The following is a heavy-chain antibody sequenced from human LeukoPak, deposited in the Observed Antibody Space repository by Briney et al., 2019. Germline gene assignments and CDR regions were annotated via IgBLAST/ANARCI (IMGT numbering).Heavy chain of an antibody. J-gene: IGHJ6*03. CDR3: AKGYGWEASYYYYYMDV. Sequence: GGSLRLSCAASGFTFRTYSMHWVRQAPGKGLEWVSYISSSSSTIYYADSVKGRFTISRDNSKNTLYLRMNSLRAEDTAVYYCAKGYGWEASYYYYYMDVWGKGTTVTISS. CDR2: ISSSSSTI. V-gene: IGHV3-48*01. CDR1: GFTFRTYS. D-gene: IGHD1-26*01.